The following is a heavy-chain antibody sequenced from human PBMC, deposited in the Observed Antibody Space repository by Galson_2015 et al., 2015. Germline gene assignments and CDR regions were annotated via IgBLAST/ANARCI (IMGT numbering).Heavy chain of an antibody. D-gene: IGHD2-15*01. CDR3: ARDRGYAFDN. J-gene: IGHJ3*02. Sequence: SLRLSCAASGFTFSSYSMNWVRQAPGKGLEWVSYITSSSSVMSYADSVKGRFTISRDNAKNSLYLQMNSLRDDDTAVYYCARDRGYAFDNWGQGTVVTVSS. CDR2: ITSSSSVM. V-gene: IGHV3-48*02. CDR1: GFTFSSYS.